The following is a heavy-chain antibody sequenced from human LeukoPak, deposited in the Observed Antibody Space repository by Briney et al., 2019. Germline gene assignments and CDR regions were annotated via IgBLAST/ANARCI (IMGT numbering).Heavy chain of an antibody. CDR3: ARDSSDYYDSSRYFDY. J-gene: IGHJ4*02. CDR2: IYYSGST. V-gene: IGHV4-31*03. Sequence: PSETLSLTCTVSGGSISSGGYYCSWIRQHPGKGLEWIGYIYYSGSTYYNPSLKSRVTISVDTSKNQFSLKLSSVTAADTAVYYCARDSSDYYDSSRYFDYWGQGTLVTVSS. D-gene: IGHD3-22*01. CDR1: GGSISSGGYY.